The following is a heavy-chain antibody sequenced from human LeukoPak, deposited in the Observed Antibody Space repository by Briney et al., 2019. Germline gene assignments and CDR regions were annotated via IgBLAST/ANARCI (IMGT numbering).Heavy chain of an antibody. D-gene: IGHD2-2*01. V-gene: IGHV3-7*01. Sequence: PGGSLRLSCAASGFTFSDYYMSWIRQAPGKGLEWVANIKQDGSEKYYVDSVKGRFTISRDNAKNSLYLQMNSLRAEDTAVYYCARAEGTVVPAAMVSLYYYYMDVWGKGTTVTVSS. CDR3: ARAEGTVVPAAMVSLYYYYMDV. J-gene: IGHJ6*03. CDR1: GFTFSDYY. CDR2: IKQDGSEK.